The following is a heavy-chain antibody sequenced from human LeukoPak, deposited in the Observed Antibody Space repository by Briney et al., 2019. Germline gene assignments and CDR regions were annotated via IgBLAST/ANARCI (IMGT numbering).Heavy chain of an antibody. CDR1: GASIRDYY. D-gene: IGHD3-22*01. V-gene: IGHV4-59*01. CDR3: AREPRYYRDSSYSYMDV. Sequence: PSETLSLTCSVSGASIRDYYWTWIRQPPGKRLQWIGSISHSGSTKYNPSLNSRVSISIDTSRDQFSLKLRSVTAADTAVYYCAREPRYYRDSSYSYMDVWGKGTTVTVSS. J-gene: IGHJ6*03. CDR2: ISHSGST.